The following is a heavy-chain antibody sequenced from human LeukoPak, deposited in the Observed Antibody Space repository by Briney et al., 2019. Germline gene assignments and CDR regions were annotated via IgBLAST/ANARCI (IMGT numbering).Heavy chain of an antibody. V-gene: IGHV1-18*01. CDR2: ISAYNGNT. Sequence: ASVKVSCKASGYTFTSYGISWVRQAPGQGLEWMGWISAYNGNTNYAQKLQGRVTMTTDTSTSTAYMELRSLRSDDTAVYYCARDPLYCSGGSCTSGAFDIWGQGTMVTVSS. CDR1: GYTFTSYG. J-gene: IGHJ3*02. CDR3: ARDPLYCSGGSCTSGAFDI. D-gene: IGHD2-15*01.